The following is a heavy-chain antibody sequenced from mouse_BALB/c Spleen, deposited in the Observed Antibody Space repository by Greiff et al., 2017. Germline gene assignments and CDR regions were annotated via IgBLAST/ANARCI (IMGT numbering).Heavy chain of an antibody. Sequence: EVQLVESGGGLVKPGGSLKLSCAASGFTFSSYAMSWVRQSPEKRLEWVATISSGGSYTYYPDSVKGRFTISRDNAKNTLYLQMSSLKSEDTAMYYCARFYDGFDYWGQGTTLTVSS. J-gene: IGHJ2*01. CDR1: GFTFSSYA. CDR2: ISSGGSYT. CDR3: ARFYDGFDY. D-gene: IGHD2-3*01. V-gene: IGHV5-6*01.